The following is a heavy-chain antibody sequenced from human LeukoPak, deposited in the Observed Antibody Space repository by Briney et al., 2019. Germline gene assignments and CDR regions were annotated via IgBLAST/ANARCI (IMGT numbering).Heavy chain of an antibody. CDR2: IYYSGST. CDR1: GGSISSYY. Sequence: PSETLSLTCTVSGGSISSYYWSWIRQPPGKGLEWIGYIYYSGSTNYNPSLKSRVTISVDTSKNQFSLKLSSVTAADTAVYYCARAPNSGSYSLDYWGQGTLVTVSS. V-gene: IGHV4-59*08. CDR3: ARAPNSGSYSLDY. J-gene: IGHJ4*02. D-gene: IGHD1-26*01.